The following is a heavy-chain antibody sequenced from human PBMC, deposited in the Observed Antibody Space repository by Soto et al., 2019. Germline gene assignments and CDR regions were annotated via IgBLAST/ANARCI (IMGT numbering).Heavy chain of an antibody. CDR1: GFTFSSYA. Sequence: GSLRLSCAASGFTFSSYAMSWVRQAPGKGLEWVSAISGSGGSTYYADSVKGRFTISRDNSKNTLYLQMNSLRAEDTAVYYCAKERGWTYYDFWSGYTPGPFDYWGQGT. J-gene: IGHJ4*02. D-gene: IGHD3-3*01. CDR3: AKERGWTYYDFWSGYTPGPFDY. V-gene: IGHV3-23*01. CDR2: ISGSGGST.